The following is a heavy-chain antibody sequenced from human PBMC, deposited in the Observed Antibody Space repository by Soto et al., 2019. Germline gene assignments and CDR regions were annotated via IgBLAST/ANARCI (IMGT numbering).Heavy chain of an antibody. CDR2: TYYRSKWYY. CDR1: GDSVSSNSAG. Sequence: SQTLSLTCAITGDSVSSNSAGWSWVRQSPSRGLEWLGRTYYRSKWYYEYAVSVRGRITIDPDTSKNQYSLQLNSVTPEDTAVYFCARGEQYSGRIFDYWGQGTLVTVSS. CDR3: ARGEQYSGRIFDY. V-gene: IGHV6-1*01. J-gene: IGHJ4*01. D-gene: IGHD1-26*01.